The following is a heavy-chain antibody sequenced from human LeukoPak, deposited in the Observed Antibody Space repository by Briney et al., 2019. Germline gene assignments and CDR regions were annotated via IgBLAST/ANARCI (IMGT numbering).Heavy chain of an antibody. Sequence: NSSETLSLTCSVSGGSISGYYWSWIRQPPGKGLEWIGYIYYSGSTNYNPSLKSRVTISVDTSKNQFSLKLSSVTAADTAVYYCARDFDSSGSNWFDPWGQGTLVTVSS. CDR3: ARDFDSSGSNWFDP. CDR2: IYYSGST. J-gene: IGHJ5*02. D-gene: IGHD3-22*01. V-gene: IGHV4-59*01. CDR1: GGSISGYY.